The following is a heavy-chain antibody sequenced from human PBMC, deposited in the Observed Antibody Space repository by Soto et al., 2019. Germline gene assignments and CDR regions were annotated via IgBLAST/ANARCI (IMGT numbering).Heavy chain of an antibody. Sequence: EVQLVESGGGLVKPGGSLRLSCAASGFTFISYSMNWVRQAQGKGLEWVSSISRSSSYIYYADSVKARFTISRDNAKNSLFLQMNSLRAEDTAVYYCGAASGAYWGQGTLVTVS. V-gene: IGHV3-21*01. CDR3: GAASGAY. J-gene: IGHJ4*02. D-gene: IGHD2-15*01. CDR2: ISRSSSYI. CDR1: GFTFISYS.